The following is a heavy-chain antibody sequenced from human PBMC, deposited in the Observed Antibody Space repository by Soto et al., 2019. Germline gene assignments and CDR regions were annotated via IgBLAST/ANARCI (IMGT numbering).Heavy chain of an antibody. D-gene: IGHD3-22*01. CDR2: FDPEDGET. CDR3: ATAGYYDSSGSYYYGMDV. V-gene: IGHV1-24*01. CDR1: GYTLTELS. Sequence: VSVKVSCKVSGYTLTELSMHWVRQAPGKGLEWMGGFDPEDGETIYAQKFQGRVTMTEDTSTDTAYMELSSLRSEDTAVYYCATAGYYDSSGSYYYGMDVWGQGTTVTVSS. J-gene: IGHJ6*02.